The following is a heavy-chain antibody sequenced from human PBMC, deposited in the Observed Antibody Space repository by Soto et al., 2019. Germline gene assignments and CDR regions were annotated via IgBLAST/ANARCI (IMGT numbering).Heavy chain of an antibody. V-gene: IGHV4-59*08. CDR3: ARLCIAARPLYTYYYYMDV. Sequence: SETLSITCTVSDGFNSSDCWSWIWQPPGKGLEWIGYIYYSGSTNYNPSLKSRVTISVDTSKNQFSLKLSSVTAADTAVYYCARLCIAARPLYTYYYYMDVWGKGTTVTVSS. J-gene: IGHJ6*03. CDR1: DGFNSSDC. CDR2: IYYSGST. D-gene: IGHD6-6*01.